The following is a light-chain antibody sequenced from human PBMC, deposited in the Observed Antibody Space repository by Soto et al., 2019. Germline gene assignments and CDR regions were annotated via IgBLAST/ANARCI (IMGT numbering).Light chain of an antibody. J-gene: IGLJ1*01. Sequence: QSALTQPASVSGSPGQSITISCTGTSSEVGGYNYVSWYQHHPGKAPKLMIYEVSNRPSGVSNRFSGSKSGNTASLTISGLQAEDEADYYCSSYTTRSTLVFGTGTKVTVL. V-gene: IGLV2-14*01. CDR2: EVS. CDR3: SSYTTRSTLV. CDR1: SSEVGGYNY.